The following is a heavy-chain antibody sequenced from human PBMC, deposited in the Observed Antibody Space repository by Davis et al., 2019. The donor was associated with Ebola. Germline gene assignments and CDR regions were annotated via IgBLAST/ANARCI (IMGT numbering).Heavy chain of an antibody. V-gene: IGHV4-4*07. J-gene: IGHJ6*02. D-gene: IGHD1-26*01. CDR3: ARDQEVGASYFLVYNGMDV. CDR1: GGSISSHY. Sequence: PSETLSLTCTVSGGSISSHYWSWIRQPAGKGLEWIGRIYTSGRTNYNPSLKSRVTMLVDTSKYQFSLRLSSVTAADTAVYYCARDQEVGASYFLVYNGMDVWGQGTTVTVSS. CDR2: IYTSGRT.